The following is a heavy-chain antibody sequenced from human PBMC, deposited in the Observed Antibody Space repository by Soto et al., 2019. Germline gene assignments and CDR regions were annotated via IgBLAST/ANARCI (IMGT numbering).Heavy chain of an antibody. CDR3: AKDPGRGSVPDY. D-gene: IGHD1-1*01. CDR2: ISGSGGST. CDR1: GFTFSSYA. V-gene: IGHV3-23*01. J-gene: IGHJ4*02. Sequence: EVQLLESGGGLVQPGGSLRLSCAASGFTFSSYAMSWVRQAPGKGLEWVSAISGSGGSTYYADSVKGRFTISRDNSKNTLYLQMNRLSAEDTAVYYCAKDPGRGSVPDYWGQGTLVTVSS.